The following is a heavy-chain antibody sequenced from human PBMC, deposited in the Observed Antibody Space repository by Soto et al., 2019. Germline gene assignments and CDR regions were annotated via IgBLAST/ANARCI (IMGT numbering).Heavy chain of an antibody. CDR1: GFTFSSYG. CDR3: AREGYDSPRALDY. V-gene: IGHV3-33*01. Sequence: GGSLRLSCAASGFTFSSYGMHWVRQAPGKGLEWVAVIWYDGSNKYYADSVKGRFTISRDNSKNTLYLQMNSLRAEDTAVYYCAREGYDSPRALDYWGQGTLVTVSS. CDR2: IWYDGSNK. D-gene: IGHD3-3*01. J-gene: IGHJ4*02.